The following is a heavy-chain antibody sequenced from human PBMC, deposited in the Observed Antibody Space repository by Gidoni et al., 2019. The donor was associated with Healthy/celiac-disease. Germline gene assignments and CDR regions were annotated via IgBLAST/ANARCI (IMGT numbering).Heavy chain of an antibody. D-gene: IGHD5-18*01. CDR1: GFTFSRYW. CDR3: ARDVRIQLWLRWFDP. V-gene: IGHV3-7*03. J-gene: IGHJ5*02. Sequence: EVQLVESGGGLVQPGGSLRLSCAASGFTFSRYWMSWVRQAPGKGLGWVANIKQDGSEKDYVDSVKGRFTISRDNAKNSLYLQMNSLRAEDTAVYYCARDVRIQLWLRWFDPWGQGTLVTVSS. CDR2: IKQDGSEK.